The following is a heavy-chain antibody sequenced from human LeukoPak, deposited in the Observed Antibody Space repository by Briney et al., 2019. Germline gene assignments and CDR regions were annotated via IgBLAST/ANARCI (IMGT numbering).Heavy chain of an antibody. CDR1: GGSISSGGYS. J-gene: IGHJ4*02. Sequence: SQTLSLTCAVSGGSISSGGYSWSWIRQPPGKGLGWIGYIYHSGSTYYNPSLKSRVTISVDRSKNQFSLKLSSVTAADTAVYYCARVTGGWLQYHFDYWGQGTLVTVSS. D-gene: IGHD5-24*01. V-gene: IGHV4-30-2*01. CDR3: ARVTGGWLQYHFDY. CDR2: IYHSGST.